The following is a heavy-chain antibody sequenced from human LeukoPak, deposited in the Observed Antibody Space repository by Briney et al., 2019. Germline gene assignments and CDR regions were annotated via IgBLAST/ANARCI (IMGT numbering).Heavy chain of an antibody. V-gene: IGHV3-48*03. CDR3: ARVGPEFAADLHYYYGMDV. D-gene: IGHD6-13*01. J-gene: IGHJ6*02. CDR2: ISSSGSTI. CDR1: GFTFSSYE. Sequence: GGSLRLSCAASGFTFSSYEMNWVRQAPGKGLEWASYISSSGSTIYYADSVKGRFTISRDNAKNSLYLQMNSLRAEDTAVYYCARVGPEFAADLHYYYGMDVWGQGTTVTVSS.